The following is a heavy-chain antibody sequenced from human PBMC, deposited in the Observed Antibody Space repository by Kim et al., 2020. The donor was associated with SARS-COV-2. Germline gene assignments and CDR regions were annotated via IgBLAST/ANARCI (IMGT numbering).Heavy chain of an antibody. V-gene: IGHV3-30*01. CDR3: AREDYDILTGYYPPHYFDY. Sequence: RFTNSRDNSKNTLYLQMNSLRAEDTAVYYCAREDYDILTGYYPPHYFDYWGQGTLVTVSS. D-gene: IGHD3-9*01. J-gene: IGHJ4*02.